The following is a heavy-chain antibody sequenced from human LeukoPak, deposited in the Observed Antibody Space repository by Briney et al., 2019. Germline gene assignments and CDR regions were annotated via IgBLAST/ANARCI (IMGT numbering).Heavy chain of an antibody. CDR3: ARGGRNVVVTTLYYFDS. CDR1: GYTFTGYY. D-gene: IGHD3-22*01. V-gene: IGHV1-2*04. Sequence: GASVKVSCKASGYTFTGYYMHWVRQAPGQGLEWMGWINPSSGGTNYAQKFQGWVTMTRDTSISTAYMELSRLGSDDTAVYYCARGGRNVVVTTLYYFDSWGQGTLVTVSS. J-gene: IGHJ4*02. CDR2: INPSSGGT.